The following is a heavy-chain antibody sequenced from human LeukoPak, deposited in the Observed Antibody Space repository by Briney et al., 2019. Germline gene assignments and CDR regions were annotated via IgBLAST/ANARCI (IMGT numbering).Heavy chain of an antibody. CDR3: ARDNGDYPYYFDF. CDR1: GRSISRRIYS. J-gene: IGHJ4*02. V-gene: IGHV4-30-2*01. CDR2: IYHSGST. D-gene: IGHD4-17*01. Sequence: PSHTLSLTCAVSGRSISRRIYSWNWIPQPPGKGLEWIGYIYHSGSTYYNPSLKSRVTILVDRSKNQFSLKLSSVTAADTAVYYCARDNGDYPYYFDFWGQGTLVTVSS.